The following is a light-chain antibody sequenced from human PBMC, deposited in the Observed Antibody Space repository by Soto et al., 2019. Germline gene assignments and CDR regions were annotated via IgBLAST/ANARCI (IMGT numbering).Light chain of an antibody. Sequence: QSVLTQPASVSGSPGQSITMFCTGTSSDVGGYNYVSWYQQHPGKAPKLIIYEVSNRPSGISNRFSGSKSANTASLTISGLQPEDEAEYYCSSFTGTTTWIFGGGTKVTVL. CDR1: SSDVGGYNY. CDR2: EVS. J-gene: IGLJ2*01. V-gene: IGLV2-14*01. CDR3: SSFTGTTTWI.